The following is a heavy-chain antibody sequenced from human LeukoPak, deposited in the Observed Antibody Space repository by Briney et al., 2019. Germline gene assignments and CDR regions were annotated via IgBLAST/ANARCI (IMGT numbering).Heavy chain of an antibody. Sequence: GASVKVSCKASGYTFTGYYMHWVQQAPGQGLECMGWINPKSGGTNYAQKFQGRVTVTRDTSISTAYMDLSRLRSDDTAVYYCARAGVWDYSDSSGYHNAAFDIWGQGTMVTVSS. CDR1: GYTFTGYY. D-gene: IGHD3-22*01. V-gene: IGHV1-2*02. J-gene: IGHJ3*02. CDR2: INPKSGGT. CDR3: ARAGVWDYSDSSGYHNAAFDI.